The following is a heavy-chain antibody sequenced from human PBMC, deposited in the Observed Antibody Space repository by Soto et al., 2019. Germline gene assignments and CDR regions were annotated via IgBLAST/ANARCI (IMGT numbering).Heavy chain of an antibody. CDR3: ARHNYGSGSTYFDY. V-gene: IGHV4-39*01. J-gene: IGHJ4*02. CDR2: IYYSGTT. Sequence: SETLSLTCTVSGDSITSNSYFWAWIRQPPGKGLEWIGSIYYSGTTYYNPSVKSRVSISVDTSKNQFSLKLNSMTAADTAVYYCARHNYGSGSTYFDYWGQGTLVTVSS. CDR1: GDSITSNSYF. D-gene: IGHD3-10*01.